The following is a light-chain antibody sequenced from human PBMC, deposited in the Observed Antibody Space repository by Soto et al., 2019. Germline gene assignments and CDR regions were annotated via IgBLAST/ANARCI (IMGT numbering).Light chain of an antibody. CDR2: EVS. Sequence: QSVLTQTASVSGSPGQSITISCTGTRSDVGGYNLVSWFQQSPGKVPKLIIYEVSKRPSGVSDRFSGSKTDDTASLTISGLQAEDEADYFCCSYAGYSTLVFGTGTRSPS. V-gene: IGLV2-23*02. CDR1: RSDVGGYNL. J-gene: IGLJ1*01. CDR3: CSYAGYSTLV.